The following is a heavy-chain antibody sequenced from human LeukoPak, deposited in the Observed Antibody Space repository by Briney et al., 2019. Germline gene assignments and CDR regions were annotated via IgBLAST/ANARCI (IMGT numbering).Heavy chain of an antibody. Sequence: PGGSLRLSCEASGVSLRSSEMNWVRQAPEKGPEWVAHINSGDNVEFYADSVRGRFTMSRYNDSLYLHLNSLRDEDAAVYYCARDTVNGAFVISLDLWGQGVMVTVSS. V-gene: IGHV3-48*03. CDR2: INSGDNVE. CDR3: ARDTVNGAFVISLDL. CDR1: GVSLRSSE. J-gene: IGHJ5*02. D-gene: IGHD2-8*01.